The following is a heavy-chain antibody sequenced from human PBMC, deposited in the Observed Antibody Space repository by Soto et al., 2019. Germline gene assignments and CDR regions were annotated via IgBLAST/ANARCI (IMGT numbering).Heavy chain of an antibody. D-gene: IGHD4-17*01. CDR1: GFTFSSYE. CDR2: ISVSGSAM. V-gene: IGHV3-48*03. CDR3: ARDAYGDPYYYYAMDV. J-gene: IGHJ6*02. Sequence: GGSLRLSCAASGFTFSSYEMTWVRQAPGKGLECVSYISVSGSAMYYVDSVKGRFTISRDNAKNSLYLQMDSLRAEDTAVYFCARDAYGDPYYYYAMDVWGQGTTVTVSS.